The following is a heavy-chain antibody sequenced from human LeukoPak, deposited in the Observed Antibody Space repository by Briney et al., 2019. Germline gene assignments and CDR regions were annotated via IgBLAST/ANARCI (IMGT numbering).Heavy chain of an antibody. V-gene: IGHV3-73*01. Sequence: GGSLRLSCAASGFTFSSYWMHWVRQASGKGLEWVGRIRSKANSYATAYAASVKGRFTISRDDSKNTAYLQMNSLKTEDTAVYYCTSDYGDYAVGDYWGQGTLVTVSS. CDR1: GFTFSSYW. CDR2: IRSKANSYAT. D-gene: IGHD4-17*01. CDR3: TSDYGDYAVGDY. J-gene: IGHJ4*02.